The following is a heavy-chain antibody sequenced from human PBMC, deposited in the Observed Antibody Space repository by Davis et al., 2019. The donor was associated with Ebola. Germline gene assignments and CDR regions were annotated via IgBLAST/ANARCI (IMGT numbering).Heavy chain of an antibody. D-gene: IGHD3-3*02. CDR2: ITHSGST. CDR1: GGSLTGHY. CDR3: AKGPFVAFD. J-gene: IGHJ4*02. Sequence: SETLSLTFDVSGGSLTGHYWSWIRQAPGKGLEWIGEITHSGSTDYNPSLRGRVSISVDTSKNAFSLKMTSVTAAETAMYYCAKGPFVAFDWGQGTLVTVSS. V-gene: IGHV4-34*01.